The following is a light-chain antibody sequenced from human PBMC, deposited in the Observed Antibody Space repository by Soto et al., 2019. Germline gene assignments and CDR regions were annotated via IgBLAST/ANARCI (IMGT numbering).Light chain of an antibody. Sequence: QSALTQPPSASGSPGQSVTISCTGTSSDVGGYKYVSWYQQHPGKAPKLIIYEVSKRPSGVPDRFSGSKSGNTASLAVSGLQAEDEAEYYCSSSAGSKSVVFGGGTKLTVL. V-gene: IGLV2-8*01. CDR3: SSSAGSKSVV. J-gene: IGLJ2*01. CDR2: EVS. CDR1: SSDVGGYKY.